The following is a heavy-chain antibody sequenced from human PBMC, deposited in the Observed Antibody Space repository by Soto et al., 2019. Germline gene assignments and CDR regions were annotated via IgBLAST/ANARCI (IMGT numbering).Heavy chain of an antibody. D-gene: IGHD2-2*01. CDR1: GVTFSSYT. J-gene: IGHJ5*02. CDR3: ASGYGSSTSCQDNWFDP. CDR2: IIPILGIA. Sequence: QVQLVQSGAEVKKPGSSVKVSCKASGVTFSSYTISWVRQAPGQGLEWMGRIIPILGIATYAQKFQGRVTITAHKSTSTAYRELSSLRCEVTAGYYCASGYGSSTSCQDNWFDPWGQGAQATVSS. V-gene: IGHV1-69*02.